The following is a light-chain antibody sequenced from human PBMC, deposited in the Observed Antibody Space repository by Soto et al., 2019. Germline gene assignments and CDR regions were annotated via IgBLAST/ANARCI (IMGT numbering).Light chain of an antibody. CDR3: VSWDDSLSGLV. J-gene: IGLJ1*01. Sequence: ALTQAPCASGTPGQRFPISCSGRTANIGNNYVCWYQQLPVTAPKLLIYSNNPRPSGVPDRFSGSKSGTSASLAISGLRSEDEADYYCVSWDDSLSGLVFGTGTKVTVL. V-gene: IGLV1-47*02. CDR1: TANIGNNY. CDR2: SNN.